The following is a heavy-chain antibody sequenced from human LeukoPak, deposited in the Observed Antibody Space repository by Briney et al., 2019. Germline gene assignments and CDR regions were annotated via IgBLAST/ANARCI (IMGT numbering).Heavy chain of an antibody. Sequence: GGSLRLSCAASGLTFSSYAMSWVRRAPGRGLERVSTISGSGRNTDYADSVKGRFTISRDNSKNTFYLQMNSLRAEDTALYYCAKDHSGTWDYFDYWGQGTLVTVSS. V-gene: IGHV3-23*01. J-gene: IGHJ4*02. CDR1: GLTFSSYA. CDR3: AKDHSGTWDYFDY. D-gene: IGHD1-26*01. CDR2: ISGSGRNT.